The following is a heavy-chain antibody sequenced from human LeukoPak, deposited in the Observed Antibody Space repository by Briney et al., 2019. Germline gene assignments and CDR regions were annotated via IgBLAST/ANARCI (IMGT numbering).Heavy chain of an antibody. CDR2: ISWNSGNI. CDR1: GFTFDDYA. Sequence: GGSLRLSCAASGFTFDDYAMHWVRQAPGKGLEWVSGISWNSGNIGYADSVKGRFTISRDNAKNSLYLQMNSLRAEDTALYYCAKEPGYCSGGSCQGYWGQGTLVTVSS. J-gene: IGHJ4*02. V-gene: IGHV3-9*01. D-gene: IGHD2-15*01. CDR3: AKEPGYCSGGSCQGY.